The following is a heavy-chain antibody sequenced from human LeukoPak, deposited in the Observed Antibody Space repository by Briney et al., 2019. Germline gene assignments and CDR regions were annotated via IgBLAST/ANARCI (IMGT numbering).Heavy chain of an antibody. V-gene: IGHV3-66*01. CDR3: AKGGVWGSSYTGAFDY. CDR2: IYSGGST. Sequence: GGSLRLSCVVSGFTVSNNYMSWVRQAPRKGLEWVSLIYSGGSTYYADSVKGRFTISRDNSKNTVYLQMNSLRAEDTAVYYCAKGGVWGSSYTGAFDYWGQGTLVTVSS. J-gene: IGHJ4*02. CDR1: GFTVSNNY. D-gene: IGHD3-16*01.